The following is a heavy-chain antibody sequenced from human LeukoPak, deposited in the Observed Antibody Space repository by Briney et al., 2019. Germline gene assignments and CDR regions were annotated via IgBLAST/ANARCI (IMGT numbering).Heavy chain of an antibody. V-gene: IGHV4-38-2*01. J-gene: IGHJ5*02. CDR1: GYSISSGYY. Sequence: PSETLSLTCAVSGYSISSGYYWGWIRQPPGKGLEWIGSVYHSGSTYYNPSLKSRITISVDTSKNQFSLKLSSVTAADTAVYYCARHGNYYDTSQSDPWGQGTLVTVSS. CDR2: VYHSGST. CDR3: ARHGNYYDTSQSDP. D-gene: IGHD3-22*01.